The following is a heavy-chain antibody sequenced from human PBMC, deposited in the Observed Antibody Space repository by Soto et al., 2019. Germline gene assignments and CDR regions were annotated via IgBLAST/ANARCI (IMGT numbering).Heavy chain of an antibody. J-gene: IGHJ4*02. CDR2: IISIFGTP. CDR1: GGTFNSYV. CDR3: ARDLGSGYDPGDY. V-gene: IGHV1-69*12. D-gene: IGHD5-12*01. Sequence: QVQLVQSGAEVKKRGSSVKVSCKASGGTFNSYVFNWVRQAPGQGLEWMGGIISIFGTPNYGQKFQGRVTITADESTSTGFMELSSLTSEDTAIYYCARDLGSGYDPGDYWGQGTLVTVSS.